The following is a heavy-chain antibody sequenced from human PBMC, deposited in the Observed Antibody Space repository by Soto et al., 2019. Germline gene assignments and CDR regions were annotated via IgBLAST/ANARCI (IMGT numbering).Heavy chain of an antibody. D-gene: IGHD6-6*01. CDR1: GGSISSSNW. CDR3: ARLQYSSSSGFEIRTGIIVWFDP. CDR2: IYHSGST. V-gene: IGHV4-4*02. J-gene: IGHJ5*02. Sequence: PSETLSLTCAVSGGSISSSNWWSWVRQPPGKGLEWIGEIYHSGSTNYNPSLKSRVTISVDKSKNQCSLKLSSVTAADTAVYYCARLQYSSSSGFEIRTGIIVWFDPWGQGTLVTVSS.